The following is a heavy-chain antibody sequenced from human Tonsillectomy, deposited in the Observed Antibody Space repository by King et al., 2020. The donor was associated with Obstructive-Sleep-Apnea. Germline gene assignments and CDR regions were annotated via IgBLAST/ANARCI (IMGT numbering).Heavy chain of an antibody. Sequence: VQLQESGPGLVKPSETLSLTCTVSGASVINYYWSWIRQPPGKGLEWIGYIYYGGNTNYNPSLQSRVTMSIDTSKNQFSLKLSSVTAADTAVYYCAKHALKAQGWILTGYSDNWGQRTLVTVSS. CDR2: IYYGGNT. D-gene: IGHD3-9*01. V-gene: IGHV4-59*08. CDR1: GASVINYY. CDR3: AKHALKAQGWILTGYSDN. J-gene: IGHJ4*02.